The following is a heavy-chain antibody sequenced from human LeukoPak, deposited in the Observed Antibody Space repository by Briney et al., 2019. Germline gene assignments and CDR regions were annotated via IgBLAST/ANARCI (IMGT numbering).Heavy chain of an antibody. CDR1: GGFFSGYY. V-gene: IGHV4-34*01. CDR3: ARGPDSSSC. Sequence: SETLSLTCAVYGGFFSGYYWSWIRQPPGKGLEWIGEINHSGSTNYNPSLKSRVTISVDTSKNQFSLKLSSVTAADTAVYYCARGPDSSSCWGQGTLVTVSS. J-gene: IGHJ4*02. D-gene: IGHD6-13*01. CDR2: INHSGST.